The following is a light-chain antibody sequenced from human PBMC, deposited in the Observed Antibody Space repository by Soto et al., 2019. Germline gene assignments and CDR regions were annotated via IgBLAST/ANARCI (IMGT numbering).Light chain of an antibody. CDR2: GNS. J-gene: IGLJ2*01. Sequence: QAMVTQPPSVSGAPGQRVTISCTGSRSNIGAGYDVHWYQQLPGTAPKLLIYGNSNRPSGVPDRFSGSKSGTSASLAITGLQAEDEADYYCQSYDSSLSGSVFGGGTKVTVL. CDR3: QSYDSSLSGSV. V-gene: IGLV1-40*01. CDR1: RSNIGAGYD.